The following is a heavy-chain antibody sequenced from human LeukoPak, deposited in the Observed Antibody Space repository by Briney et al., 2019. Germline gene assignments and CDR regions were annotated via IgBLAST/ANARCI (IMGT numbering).Heavy chain of an antibody. CDR2: IYHTGST. Sequence: SETLSLTCSVSGGSVSSARSYWNWIRQLPGRGLEWVGYIYHTGSTYYRAPLRSRLSISIDASKNQFSLRLSSVTAADTAVYYCARSRLGGYTYGFDYWGQGNLVTVSS. J-gene: IGHJ4*02. V-gene: IGHV4-31*03. CDR1: GGSVSSARSY. CDR3: ARSRLGGYTYGFDY. D-gene: IGHD5-18*01.